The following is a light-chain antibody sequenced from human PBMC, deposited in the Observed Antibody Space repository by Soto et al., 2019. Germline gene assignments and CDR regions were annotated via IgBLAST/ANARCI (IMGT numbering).Light chain of an antibody. V-gene: IGKV1-39*01. CDR2: DAS. Sequence: DIQLCQSPSSLTASIGARLTITCRASQSISSFVNWYQQRPGKAPSLLIYDASSLQSGVPSRFRGSGSGTDFSLTISSLQPEDFATYYCQQSYSISWTFGQGTKVDIK. CDR3: QQSYSISWT. J-gene: IGKJ1*01. CDR1: QSISSF.